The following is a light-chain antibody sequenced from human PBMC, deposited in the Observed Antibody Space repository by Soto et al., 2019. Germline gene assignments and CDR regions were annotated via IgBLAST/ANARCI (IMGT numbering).Light chain of an antibody. V-gene: IGLV2-8*01. CDR2: EVS. J-gene: IGLJ2*01. CDR3: SSYAGSSNFV. CDR1: SSDVGAYNY. Sequence: QSALTQPPSASGSPGQSVTISCTGTSSDVGAYNYVSWYQQHPGKPPKLMIYEVSQRPSGVPDRFSGSKSGNTASLTVSGLQAEDEADYYCSSYAGSSNFVFGGGTQLTVL.